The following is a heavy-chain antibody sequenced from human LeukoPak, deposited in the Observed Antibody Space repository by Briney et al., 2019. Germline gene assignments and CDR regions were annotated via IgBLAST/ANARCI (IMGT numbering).Heavy chain of an antibody. Sequence: GGSLRLSCAASGFSFSNYSMSWVRQAPGKGLEWVSTITGSGGSTYYAASVKGRFTISRDNSKNTLYLQMNSLRAEDTTVYYCAKSSYYDSSGFYRENYFDYWGQGTLVSVSS. CDR3: AKSSYYDSSGFYRENYFDY. J-gene: IGHJ4*02. D-gene: IGHD3-22*01. V-gene: IGHV3-23*01. CDR1: GFSFSNYS. CDR2: ITGSGGST.